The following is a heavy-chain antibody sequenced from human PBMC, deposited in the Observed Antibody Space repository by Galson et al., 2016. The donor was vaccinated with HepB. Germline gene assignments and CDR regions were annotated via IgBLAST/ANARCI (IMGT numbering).Heavy chain of an antibody. CDR3: ARDLRSPVDH. CDR2: VYLGGST. D-gene: IGHD3-3*01. V-gene: IGHV4-4*02. J-gene: IGHJ1*01. CDR1: GASISSSSW. Sequence: SETLSLTCGVSGASISSSSWWSWVRQTPGKGLEWIGEVYLGGSTNYNPSLRSRVTISLDKSRSQFSLNLTSVTAADTAMYYCARDLRSPVDHWGQGTLVTVSS.